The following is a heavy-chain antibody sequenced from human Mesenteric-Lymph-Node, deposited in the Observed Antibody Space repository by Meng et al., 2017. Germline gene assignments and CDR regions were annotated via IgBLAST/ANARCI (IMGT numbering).Heavy chain of an antibody. Sequence: GESLKISCAASEFTFSSYWMHWVRQAPGKGLVWVSRINSDGSSTSYADSVKGRFTISRDNAKNTLYLQMNSRRSEDAAAYFCARAGASGRPSGWVGFFDSWGQGTLVTVSS. CDR3: ARAGASGRPSGWVGFFDS. CDR2: INSDGSST. V-gene: IGHV3-74*01. J-gene: IGHJ4*02. D-gene: IGHD6-19*01. CDR1: EFTFSSYW.